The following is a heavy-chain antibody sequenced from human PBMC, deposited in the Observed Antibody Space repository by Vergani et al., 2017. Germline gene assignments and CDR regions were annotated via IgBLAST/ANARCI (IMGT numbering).Heavy chain of an antibody. J-gene: IGHJ4*02. V-gene: IGHV3-30-3*01. CDR2: ISFDGTNE. Sequence: QVQLVESGGGVVQPGTSLRLSCVVSGFALNRHAMYWVRQAQGKGLEWVVVISFDGTNEYYPDLVKGRFTISRDIAKNTLYLQVRSLRLEDTGVFHCVRDRGLCAGGRCYTEAWDYWGQGTPVTVSS. D-gene: IGHD2-2*02. CDR1: GFALNRHA. CDR3: VRDRGLCAGGRCYTEAWDY.